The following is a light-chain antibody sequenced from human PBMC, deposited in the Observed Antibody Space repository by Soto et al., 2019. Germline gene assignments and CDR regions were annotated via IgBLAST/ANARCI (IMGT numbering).Light chain of an antibody. CDR2: DVS. Sequence: QSALTQPASVSGSPGQSITISCTGTSSDVGGYNYVSWYQQHPGKAPKLMIYDVSNRPSGVSNRFSGSKSGNTASLTISGLQAEDEADYYCSSYTSSSTVVFGGGTPLTVL. CDR1: SSDVGGYNY. J-gene: IGLJ2*01. V-gene: IGLV2-14*01. CDR3: SSYTSSSTVV.